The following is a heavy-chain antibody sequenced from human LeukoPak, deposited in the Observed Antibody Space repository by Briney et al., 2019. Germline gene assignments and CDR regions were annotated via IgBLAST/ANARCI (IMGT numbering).Heavy chain of an antibody. V-gene: IGHV4-31*03. Sequence: SETLSLACTVSGGSIGSGGYYWSWIRQHPGKGLEWIGYIYYSGSTYYNPSLKSRVTISVDTSKNQFSLKLSSVTAADTAVYYCATQWELPSGFDYWGQGTLVTVSS. D-gene: IGHD1-26*01. CDR2: IYYSGST. CDR1: GGSIGSGGYY. J-gene: IGHJ4*02. CDR3: ATQWELPSGFDY.